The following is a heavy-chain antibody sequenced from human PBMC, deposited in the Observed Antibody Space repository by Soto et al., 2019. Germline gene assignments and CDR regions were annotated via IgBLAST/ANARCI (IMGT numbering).Heavy chain of an antibody. J-gene: IGHJ6*02. CDR2: IWYDGSNK. V-gene: IGHV3-33*01. D-gene: IGHD5-12*01. CDR3: ARANIVATITDFSDGMDV. Sequence: LRLSCAASGFTFSSYGMHWVRQAPGKGLEWVAVIWYDGSNKYYADSVKGRFTISRDNSKNTLYLQMNSLRAEDTAVYYCARANIVATITDFSDGMDVWGQGTTVTV. CDR1: GFTFSSYG.